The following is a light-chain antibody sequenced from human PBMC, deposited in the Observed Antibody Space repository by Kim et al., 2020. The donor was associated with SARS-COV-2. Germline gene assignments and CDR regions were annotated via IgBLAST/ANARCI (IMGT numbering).Light chain of an antibody. J-gene: IGLJ3*02. CDR1: NSDVGNYNL. CDR3: CSYAVSSTWV. Sequence: GQSITISCTGTNSDVGNYNLVSWYQHHPGKAPKLMVYEVTTRPSGVSNRFSGSKSGNVASLTISGLQAEDEADYYCCSYAVSSTWVFGGGTQLTVL. V-gene: IGLV2-23*02. CDR2: EVT.